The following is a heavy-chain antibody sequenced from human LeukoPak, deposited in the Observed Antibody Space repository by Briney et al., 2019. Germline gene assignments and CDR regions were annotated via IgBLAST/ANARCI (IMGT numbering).Heavy chain of an antibody. D-gene: IGHD3-10*01. V-gene: IGHV4-31*03. CDR2: MYYSGTT. J-gene: IGHJ6*02. CDR1: GGSISSAGYY. Sequence: PSETLSLTCSVSGGSISSAGYYWSWIRQHPGKGLEWIGYMYYSGTTYYNPSLKGRVTILVDTSKNQFSLKLSSVTAADTAVYYCARDAEYYYGSGSYSSGIDVWGPGTTVTVSS. CDR3: ARDAEYYYGSGSYSSGIDV.